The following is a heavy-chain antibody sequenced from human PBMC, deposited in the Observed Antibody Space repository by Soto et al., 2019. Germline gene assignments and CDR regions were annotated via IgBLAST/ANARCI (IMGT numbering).Heavy chain of an antibody. CDR2: VSHDGRKT. CDR1: GFIFSNNG. Sequence: QVQLVESGGGEVQPGTSLRLSCIASGFIFSNNGMHWVRQAPGKGLEWVALVSHDGRKTFYADSVKGRLTIYRDNSKNTVYLHMNNRRAEDTAVYRCARDLRQGASGATVYGMDVWGQGTTVTVSS. D-gene: IGHD7-27*01. J-gene: IGHJ6*02. V-gene: IGHV3-30*03. CDR3: ARDLRQGASGATVYGMDV.